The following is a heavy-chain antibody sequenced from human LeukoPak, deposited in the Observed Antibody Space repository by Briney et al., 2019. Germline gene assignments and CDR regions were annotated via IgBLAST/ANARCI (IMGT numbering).Heavy chain of an antibody. CDR1: GGTFSSYA. D-gene: IGHD3-16*01. CDR2: IIPIFGTA. Sequence: ASVKVSCKASGGTFSSYAISWVRQAPGQGLEWMGGIIPIFGTANYAQKFQGRVTITADESTSTAYMELSSLRSEDTAVYYCARWGTRGIPFDYWGQGTLVTVSS. V-gene: IGHV1-69*13. J-gene: IGHJ4*02. CDR3: ARWGTRGIPFDY.